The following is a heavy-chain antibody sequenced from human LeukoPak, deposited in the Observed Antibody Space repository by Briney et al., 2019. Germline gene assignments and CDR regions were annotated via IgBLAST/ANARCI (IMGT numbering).Heavy chain of an antibody. V-gene: IGHV3-48*03. CDR2: ISSRGGTI. CDR3: AREEVGLGDDFDY. D-gene: IGHD4-17*01. Sequence: GGSLRLSCAASGFTFSSYEMNWVRQAPGKGLEWVSYISSRGGTIYYADSVKGRFTISRDNAKNSLYPQMNSLRAEDTAVYYCAREEVGLGDDFDYWGQGTLVTVSS. J-gene: IGHJ4*02. CDR1: GFTFSSYE.